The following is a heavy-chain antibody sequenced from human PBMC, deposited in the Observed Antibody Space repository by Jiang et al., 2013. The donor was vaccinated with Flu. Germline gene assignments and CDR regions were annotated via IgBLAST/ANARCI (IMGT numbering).Heavy chain of an antibody. J-gene: IGHJ4*03. D-gene: IGHD4-23*01. CDR3: ARDRPRVGVYGGNSGHFDY. Sequence: CGAEVKKPGASVKVSCKASGYTFTSYYMHWVRQAPGQGLEWMGIINPSGGSTSYAQKFQGRVTMTRDTSTSTVYMELSSLRSEDTAVYYCARDRPRVGVYGGNSGHFDYVGPGTLVHRLL. CDR2: INPSGGST. CDR1: GYTFTSYY. V-gene: IGHV1-46*01.